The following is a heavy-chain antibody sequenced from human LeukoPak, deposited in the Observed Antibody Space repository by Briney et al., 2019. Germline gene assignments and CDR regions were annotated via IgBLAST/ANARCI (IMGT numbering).Heavy chain of an antibody. D-gene: IGHD5-18*01. J-gene: IGHJ4*02. CDR3: ARGDAAMVTLYYLDY. CDR1: GYTFTGYY. V-gene: IGHV1-2*06. Sequence: ASVKVSCKASGYTFTGYYMHWVRQAPGQGLEWMGRINPNSGGTNYAQKFQGRVTMTRDTSISTAYMELSRLRSDDTAVYYCARGDAAMVTLYYLDYWGQGTLVTVSS. CDR2: INPNSGGT.